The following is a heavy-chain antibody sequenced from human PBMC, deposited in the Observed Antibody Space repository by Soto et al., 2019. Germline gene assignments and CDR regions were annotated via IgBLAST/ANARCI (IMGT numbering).Heavy chain of an antibody. Sequence: EVQLVESGGGLVKPGGSLRLTCVASGFTFSNAWMSWVRQAPGKGLEWVGRIKSKTDGGTTDYAAPVKGRFTISRDDSKNTLFLQMNSLKTEDTAVYYCTRLERDYYYGMDVWGQGTTVTVSS. CDR3: TRLERDYYYGMDV. CDR2: IKSKTDGGTT. V-gene: IGHV3-15*01. CDR1: GFTFSNAW. J-gene: IGHJ6*02.